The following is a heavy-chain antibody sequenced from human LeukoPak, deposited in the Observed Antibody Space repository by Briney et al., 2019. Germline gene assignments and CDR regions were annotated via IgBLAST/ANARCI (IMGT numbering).Heavy chain of an antibody. CDR1: GFTVSSNY. J-gene: IGHJ3*02. CDR3: ARDQGSSAYLGAFDI. Sequence: TGGSLRLSCAASGFTVSSNYMSWVRQAPGKGLEWVSVIYTVGSTYYADSVKGRFTISRDNSKNTLYLQMNSLRAEDTALYYCARDQGSSAYLGAFDIWGQGTMVTVSS. D-gene: IGHD3-22*01. CDR2: IYTVGST. V-gene: IGHV3-53*01.